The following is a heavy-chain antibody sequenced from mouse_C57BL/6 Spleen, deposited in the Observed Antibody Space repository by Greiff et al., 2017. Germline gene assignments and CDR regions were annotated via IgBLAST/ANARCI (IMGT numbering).Heavy chain of an antibody. V-gene: IGHV4-1*01. CDR1: GVDFSRYW. D-gene: IGHD4-1*01. CDR3: ARLLGPYYFDY. J-gene: IGHJ2*01. CDR2: INPDSSTI. Sequence: GVDFSRYWMSWVRRAPGKGLEWIGEINPDSSTINYAPSLKDKFIISRDNAKNTLYLQMSKVRSEDTALYYCARLLGPYYFDYWGQGTTLTVSS.